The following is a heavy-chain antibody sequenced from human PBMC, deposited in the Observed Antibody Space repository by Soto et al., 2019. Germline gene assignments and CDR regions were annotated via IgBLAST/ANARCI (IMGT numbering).Heavy chain of an antibody. V-gene: IGHV4-59*01. CDR1: CGSIISYY. J-gene: IGHJ4*02. CDR3: ARSSILWFGESGAFDY. CDR2: IYYSGST. Sequence: SETLSLTVTVSCGSIISYYWIWILQPPGKGLEWIGYIYYSGSTNYNPSLKSRVTISVDTSKNQFSLKLSSVTAADTAVYYCARSSILWFGESGAFDYWGQGTLVTVSS. D-gene: IGHD3-10*01.